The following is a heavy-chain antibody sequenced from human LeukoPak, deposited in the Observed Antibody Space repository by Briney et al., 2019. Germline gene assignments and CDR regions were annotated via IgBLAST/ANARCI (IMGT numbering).Heavy chain of an antibody. J-gene: IGHJ4*02. CDR1: GGSIKNSY. CDR2: VYYTGSI. D-gene: IGHD3/OR15-3a*01. V-gene: IGHV4-59*01. CDR3: ARVSLGTGAYFFDY. Sequence: SETLSLTCTVSGGSIKNSYFSWMRQAPGKGLQWIGNVYYTGSINYNPSLTGRVSISVDTSKNQISLRLTSVTAADTAMYHCARVSLGTGAYFFDYWGQGTLVTVSS.